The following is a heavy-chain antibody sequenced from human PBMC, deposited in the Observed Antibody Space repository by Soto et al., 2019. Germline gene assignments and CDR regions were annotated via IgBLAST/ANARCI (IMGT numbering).Heavy chain of an antibody. CDR3: AFGNLSYYFDF. J-gene: IGHJ4*02. D-gene: IGHD3-16*01. CDR1: GFTFSGFG. Sequence: GGSLRLACAASGFTFSGFGMHWVRQAPGKGLEWVAIIWYDGSDKYYADSVKGRFTISRDNSKNTLYLQMNSLRAEDTAVYHCAFGNLSYYFDFWGQGTPVTVSS. V-gene: IGHV3-33*01. CDR2: IWYDGSDK.